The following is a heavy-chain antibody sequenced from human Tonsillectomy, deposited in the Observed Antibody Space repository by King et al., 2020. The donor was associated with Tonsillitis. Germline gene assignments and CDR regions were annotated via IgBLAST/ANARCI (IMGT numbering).Heavy chain of an antibody. V-gene: IGHV3-13*04. CDR3: ARAGRGDAFDI. CDR1: GFTFSSYE. CDR2: IGTAGDT. Sequence: VQLVESGGGLVQPGGSLRLSCAASGFTFSSYEIHWVRQATGKGLEWVSVIGTAGDTYYPGSVKGRFTISRENAKNSLYLQMNSLRAGDTAVYYCARAGRGDAFDIWGQGTMVTVSS. J-gene: IGHJ3*02. D-gene: IGHD3-10*01.